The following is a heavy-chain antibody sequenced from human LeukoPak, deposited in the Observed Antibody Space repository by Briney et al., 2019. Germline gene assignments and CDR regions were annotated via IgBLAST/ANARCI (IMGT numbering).Heavy chain of an antibody. CDR1: GGSFSGYY. J-gene: IGHJ3*02. CDR2: INHSGST. D-gene: IGHD4-17*01. V-gene: IGHV4-34*01. Sequence: SETLSLTCAVYGGSFSGYYWSWIRQPPGNGLEWIGEINHSGSTNYNPSLKSRVTISVDTSKNQFSLKLSSVTAADTAVYYCASPGEGHAFDIWGQGTMVTVSS. CDR3: ASPGEGHAFDI.